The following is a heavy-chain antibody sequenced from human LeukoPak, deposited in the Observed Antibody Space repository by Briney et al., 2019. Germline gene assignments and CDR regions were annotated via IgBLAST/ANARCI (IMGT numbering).Heavy chain of an antibody. D-gene: IGHD6-13*01. Sequence: KASETLSLTCTVSRGSITRSSDYWGWIRQPPGKGLEWIGSIYYSGSTYYNPSLKSRVTISVDTSKNQFSLKLSSVTAADTAVYYRARHVGIARTPFDYWGQGTLVTVSS. J-gene: IGHJ4*02. CDR1: RGSITRSSDY. CDR3: ARHVGIARTPFDY. V-gene: IGHV4-39*01. CDR2: IYYSGST.